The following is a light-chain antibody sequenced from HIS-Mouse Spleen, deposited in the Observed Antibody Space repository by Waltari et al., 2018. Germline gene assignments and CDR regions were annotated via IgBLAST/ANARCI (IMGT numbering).Light chain of an antibody. V-gene: IGLV3-16*01. J-gene: IGLJ1*01. CDR1: ALPKKY. CDR2: KDS. CDR3: LSADSSGTYKV. Sequence: SYELTQPPSVSVSLGQMARITCSGEALPKKYAYWYQQKPGQFPVLGIYKDSERPSGIPERFSGSSSGTIVTLTISGVQAEDEADYYCLSADSSGTYKVFGTGTKVTVL.